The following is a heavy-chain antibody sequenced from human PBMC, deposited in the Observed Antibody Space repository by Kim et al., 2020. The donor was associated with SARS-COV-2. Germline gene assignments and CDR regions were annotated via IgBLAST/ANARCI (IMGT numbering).Heavy chain of an antibody. CDR2: ISSSSTYI. CDR1: GFTFSTFG. J-gene: IGHJ4*02. Sequence: GGSLRLSCAASGFTFSTFGMNWVRQAPGKGLEWVSCISSSSTYIYYADSVKGRFTISRDNAKNSLYLQMSSLRAEDTAVYYCARDGADYYDSSGYSDYWGQGTLVTVSS. V-gene: IGHV3-21*01. CDR3: ARDGADYYDSSGYSDY. D-gene: IGHD3-22*01.